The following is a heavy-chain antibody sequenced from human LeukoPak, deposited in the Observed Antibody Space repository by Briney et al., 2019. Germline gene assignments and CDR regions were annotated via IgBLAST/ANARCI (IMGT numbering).Heavy chain of an antibody. J-gene: IGHJ4*02. CDR2: ISGSDGST. V-gene: IGHV3-23*01. D-gene: IGHD3-3*01. CDR1: GFTFSSYA. CDR3: AKASFSVECFGC. Sequence: GGSLRLSCAASGFTFSSYAMSWVRQAPGKGLEWVSGISGSDGSTNHADSVKGRFTISRDNSKNTLYLQMNSLRVEDTAVYFCAKASFSVECFGCWGQGTLVTVSS.